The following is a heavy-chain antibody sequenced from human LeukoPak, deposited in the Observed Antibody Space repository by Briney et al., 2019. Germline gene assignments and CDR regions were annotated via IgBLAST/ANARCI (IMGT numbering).Heavy chain of an antibody. D-gene: IGHD2-8*01. J-gene: IGHJ4*02. Sequence: SETLSLTCTVPVGSISDYFWSWIRQPPGKGLEWIGYIYYTGMTNSNPSLKSRVTISMDTSKNQFSLNLRSVTAADTAIYYCARHGRMVIMSKFSTGIDQWGQGTLVTVSS. V-gene: IGHV4-59*08. CDR1: VGSISDYF. CDR2: IYYTGMT. CDR3: ARHGRMVIMSKFSTGIDQ.